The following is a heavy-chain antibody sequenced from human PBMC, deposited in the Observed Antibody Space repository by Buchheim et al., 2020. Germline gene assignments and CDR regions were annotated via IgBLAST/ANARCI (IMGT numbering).Heavy chain of an antibody. V-gene: IGHV3-48*01. J-gene: IGHJ6*02. D-gene: IGHD4-17*01. Sequence: EVQLVESGGGLVQPGGSLRLSCAASGFTFSSYSMNWVRQAPGKGLEWVSYISSSSSTIYYADSVKGRFTISRDNAKNSLYLQMNSLRAEDTAVYYCARNYGDYYDVYYYYGMDVWGQGTT. CDR3: ARNYGDYYDVYYYYGMDV. CDR2: ISSSSSTI. CDR1: GFTFSSYS.